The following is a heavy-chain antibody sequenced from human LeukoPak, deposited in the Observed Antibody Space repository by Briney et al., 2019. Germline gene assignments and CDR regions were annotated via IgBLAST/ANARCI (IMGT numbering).Heavy chain of an antibody. CDR1: GFTFSDCY. V-gene: IGHV3-11*01. CDR3: ARDLYSGYDRGVVDY. J-gene: IGHJ4*02. Sequence: GGSLRLSCAASGFTFSDCYMSWIRQAPGKGLVWVSYISSSGSTIYYADSVKGRFTISRDNAKNSLYLQMNSLRAEDTAVYYCARDLYSGYDRGVVDYWGQGTLVSVSS. D-gene: IGHD5-12*01. CDR2: ISSSGSTI.